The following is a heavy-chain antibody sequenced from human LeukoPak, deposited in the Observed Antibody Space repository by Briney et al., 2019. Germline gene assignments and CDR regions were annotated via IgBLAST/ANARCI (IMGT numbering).Heavy chain of an antibody. J-gene: IGHJ4*02. V-gene: IGHV4-4*07. Sequence: SETLSLTCTVSGGSIRTYYWSWIRQPAGKGLEWIGRIHSSGDTDYNPSLSSRVTMSVDTSKNQFSLKLSSVTAADTAVYYCAREGSMTARPFVSIDYWGQGTLVTVSS. D-gene: IGHD2-21*02. CDR1: GGSIRTYY. CDR2: IHSSGDT. CDR3: AREGSMTARPFVSIDY.